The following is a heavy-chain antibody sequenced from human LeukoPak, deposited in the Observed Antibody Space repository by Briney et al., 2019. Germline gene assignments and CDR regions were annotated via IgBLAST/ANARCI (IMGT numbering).Heavy chain of an antibody. V-gene: IGHV3-7*01. J-gene: IGHJ3*02. CDR2: IKQDGSEK. CDR3: ARDGDIVVVVAAPLDAFDI. Sequence: GGSLRLSCAASGFTFSSYWMSWVRQAPGKGLEWVANIKQDGSEKYYVDSVKGRFTISRDNAKNSLYLQMNSLRAEDTAVYYCARDGDIVVVVAAPLDAFDIWGQGTMVTVSS. D-gene: IGHD2-15*01. CDR1: GFTFSSYW.